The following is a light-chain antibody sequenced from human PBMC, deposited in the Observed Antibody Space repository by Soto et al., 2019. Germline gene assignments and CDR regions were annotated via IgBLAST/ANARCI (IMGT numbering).Light chain of an antibody. V-gene: IGLV2-23*01. Sequence: QSALTQPASVSGSPGQSITISCTGTSRDVGTYNFVSWYQQRPGKAPTLMIFEDDQRPSGVSFRFSGSKSGNTASLTISGLQAEDEADYYCCSYAGSSTYVFGTGTKVTVL. CDR1: SRDVGTYNF. J-gene: IGLJ1*01. CDR2: EDD. CDR3: CSYAGSSTYV.